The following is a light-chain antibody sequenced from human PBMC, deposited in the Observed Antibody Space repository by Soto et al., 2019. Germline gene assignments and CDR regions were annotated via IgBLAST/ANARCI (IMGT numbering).Light chain of an antibody. V-gene: IGLV2-23*01. CDR3: CSYAGSSTYV. CDR1: SSDVGSYNL. Sequence: QSVLTQPASVSGSPGQSITISCTGTSSDVGSYNLVSWYQQHPGKAPKLMSYEGSKRPSGVSNRFSGSKSGNTASLTISGLQAEDEADYSCCSYAGSSTYVFGTGTKVTVL. J-gene: IGLJ1*01. CDR2: EGS.